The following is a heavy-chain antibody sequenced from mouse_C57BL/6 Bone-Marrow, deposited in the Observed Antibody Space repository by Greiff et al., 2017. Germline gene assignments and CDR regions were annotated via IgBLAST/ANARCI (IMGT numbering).Heavy chain of an antibody. Sequence: EVKLVESGGDLVKPGGSLKLSCAASGFTFSSYGMSWVRQTPDKRLEWVATISSGGSYTYYPDSVKGRFTISRDNAKNTLYLQMSSLKSEDTAMYYCARIYYGSSSRDYWGQGTTLTVSS. J-gene: IGHJ2*01. V-gene: IGHV5-6*02. D-gene: IGHD1-1*01. CDR2: ISSGGSYT. CDR1: GFTFSSYG. CDR3: ARIYYGSSSRDY.